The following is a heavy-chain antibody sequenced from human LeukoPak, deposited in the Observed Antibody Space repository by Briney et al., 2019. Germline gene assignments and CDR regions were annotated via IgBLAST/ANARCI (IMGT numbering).Heavy chain of an antibody. CDR3: ARASRYYDGSGYLDS. Sequence: SETLSLTCTFFGVSISNYYWSWIRQPPGKGLEWIGCIHYSGSTNYNPSLKSRVTISVDTSKNQFSLKLTSVAAADTAVYYCARASRYYDGSGYLDSWGQGTLVTVSS. CDR2: IHYSGST. D-gene: IGHD3-22*01. CDR1: GVSISNYY. V-gene: IGHV4-59*01. J-gene: IGHJ4*02.